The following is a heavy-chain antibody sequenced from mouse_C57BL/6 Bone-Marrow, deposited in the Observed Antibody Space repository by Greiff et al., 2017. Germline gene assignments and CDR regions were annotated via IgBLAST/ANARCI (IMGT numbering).Heavy chain of an antibody. J-gene: IGHJ3*01. CDR3: ARSYYGYDGLFAY. Sequence: QVQLQQSGAELVRPGTSVKVSCKASGSAFTNYLIEWVKQRPGQGLEWIGVINPGSGGTNYNEKFKGKATLTADKSSSTAYMQLSSLTSEDSAVYFCARSYYGYDGLFAYWGQGTLVTVSA. CDR2: INPGSGGT. D-gene: IGHD2-2*01. V-gene: IGHV1-54*01. CDR1: GSAFTNYL.